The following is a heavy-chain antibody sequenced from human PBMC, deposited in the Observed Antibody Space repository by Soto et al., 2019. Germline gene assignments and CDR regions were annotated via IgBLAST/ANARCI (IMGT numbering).Heavy chain of an antibody. CDR1: GFTFSSYS. CDR3: ATGRSARALYFDY. Sequence: EVQLVESGGGLVQPGGSLRLSCAASGFTFSSYSMNWVRQAPGRGLEWVSYISSSSSTIYYADSVKGRFTISRDNAKNSLYQQMNNLRAEDTAVYYCATGRSARALYFDYWGQGTPVTVSS. CDR2: ISSSSSTI. J-gene: IGHJ4*02. V-gene: IGHV3-48*01. D-gene: IGHD6-25*01.